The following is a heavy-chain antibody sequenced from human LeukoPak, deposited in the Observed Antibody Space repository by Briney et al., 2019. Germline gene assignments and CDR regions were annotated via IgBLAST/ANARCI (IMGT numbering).Heavy chain of an antibody. CDR3: ARGGDTFDY. CDR1: GGSISSYY. CDR2: IYHSGST. V-gene: IGHV4-59*01. Sequence: SETLSLTCTVPGGSISSYYWSWIRQPPGKGLEWIGYIYHSGSTNYNPSLKSRVTISVDTSKNQFSLKLSSVTAADTAVYYCARGGDTFDYWGQGTLVTVSS. D-gene: IGHD4-17*01. J-gene: IGHJ4*02.